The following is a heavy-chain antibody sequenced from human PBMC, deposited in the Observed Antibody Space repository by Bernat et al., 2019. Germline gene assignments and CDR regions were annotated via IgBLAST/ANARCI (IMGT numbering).Heavy chain of an antibody. Sequence: QVQLVQSGAEVKKPGASVKVSCKASGYTFTSYGISWVRQAPGQGLEWMGWISAYNGNTNYAQKLQGRVTMTTDTPTSTAYMELRSLRSDEPSVYYCARAVDDILTGNWFDPWGQGTLVTVSS. V-gene: IGHV1-18*01. CDR3: ARAVDDILTGNWFDP. CDR1: GYTFTSYG. J-gene: IGHJ5*02. CDR2: ISAYNGNT. D-gene: IGHD3-9*01.